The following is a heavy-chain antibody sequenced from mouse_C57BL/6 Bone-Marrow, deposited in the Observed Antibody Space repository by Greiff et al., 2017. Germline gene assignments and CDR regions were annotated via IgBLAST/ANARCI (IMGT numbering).Heavy chain of an antibody. CDR3: ARAPDYDGPMDY. J-gene: IGHJ4*01. Sequence: EVQRVESGGGLVKPGGSLKLSCAASGFTFSSYAMSWVRQTPEKRLEWVATISDGGSYTYYPDNVKGRFTISRDNAKHNLYLQMSHLKSEDTAMYYCARAPDYDGPMDYWGQGTSVTVSS. V-gene: IGHV5-4*01. CDR2: ISDGGSYT. CDR1: GFTFSSYA. D-gene: IGHD2-4*01.